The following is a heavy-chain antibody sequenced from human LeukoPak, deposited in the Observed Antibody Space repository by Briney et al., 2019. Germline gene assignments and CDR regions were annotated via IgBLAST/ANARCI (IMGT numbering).Heavy chain of an antibody. D-gene: IGHD2-8*01. Sequence: SETLSLTCTVSGGSISSSSYYWGWIRQPPGKGLEWIGSIYYSGSTYYNPSLKSRVTISVDPSKNQFSLRLSSVTAADTAVYYCARPDCTNGVCYGLGAFDIWGQGTMVTVSS. CDR2: IYYSGST. CDR3: ARPDCTNGVCYGLGAFDI. J-gene: IGHJ3*02. CDR1: GGSISSSSYY. V-gene: IGHV4-39*01.